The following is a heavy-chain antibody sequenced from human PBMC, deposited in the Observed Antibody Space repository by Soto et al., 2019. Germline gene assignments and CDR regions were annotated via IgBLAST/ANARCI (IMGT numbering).Heavy chain of an antibody. CDR2: ISSSGSTI. CDR1: GFTFSSYR. J-gene: IGHJ4*02. Sequence: GGSLRLSCAASGFTFSSYRMNWVRQAPGKGLEWVSYISSSGSTIYYADSVKGRFTISRDNAKNSLYLQMNSLRAEDTAVYYCASGSSWSFFDYWGQGTLVTVS. V-gene: IGHV3-48*01. CDR3: ASGSSWSFFDY. D-gene: IGHD6-13*01.